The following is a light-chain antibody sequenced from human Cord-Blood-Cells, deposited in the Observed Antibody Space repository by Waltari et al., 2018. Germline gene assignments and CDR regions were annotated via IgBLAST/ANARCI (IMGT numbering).Light chain of an antibody. CDR2: GAS. Sequence: EIVLTQSPGTLSLSPGERATLSCMASQSVSRSYLAWYQQKPGQAPRLLIYGASSRATGIPDRFSGSGSGTDFTLTISRLEPEDFAVYYCQQYGSSPLTFGQGTRLEIK. J-gene: IGKJ5*01. V-gene: IGKV3-20*01. CDR1: QSVSRSY. CDR3: QQYGSSPLT.